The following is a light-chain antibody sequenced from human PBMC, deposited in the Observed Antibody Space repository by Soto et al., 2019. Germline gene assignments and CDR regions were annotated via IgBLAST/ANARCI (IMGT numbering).Light chain of an antibody. J-gene: IGKJ4*01. CDR2: AAS. CDR1: QSISSY. CDR3: QQSYSTPL. V-gene: IGKV1-39*01. Sequence: DIQMTQSPSSLSASVGDRVTITCRASQSISSYLNWYQQKPGKAPKLLIYAASSLQSGVPSRFSGSGSGTDFTLTISSLQPEDFETYYCQQSYSTPLFGGGTKVEIK.